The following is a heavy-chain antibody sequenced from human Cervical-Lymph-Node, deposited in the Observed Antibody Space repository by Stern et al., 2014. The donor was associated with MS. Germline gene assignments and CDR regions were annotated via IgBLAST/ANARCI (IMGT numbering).Heavy chain of an antibody. D-gene: IGHD6-13*01. Sequence: QVQLQESGPGLVKPSETLSLTCAVSGDSISSNYWRWIRQPPGKGLECIGYISYSGSTNYNPSLKSRVNISLDTSKNQLSLKLSSVTAADTAVYYCARGSSTWRLFDFWGQGTLVTVSS. V-gene: IGHV4-59*01. CDR1: GDSISSNY. CDR2: ISYSGST. CDR3: ARGSSTWRLFDF. J-gene: IGHJ4*02.